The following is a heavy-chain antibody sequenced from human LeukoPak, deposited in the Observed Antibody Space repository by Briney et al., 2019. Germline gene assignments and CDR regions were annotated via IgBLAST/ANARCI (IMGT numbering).Heavy chain of an antibody. J-gene: IGHJ4*02. Sequence: SETLSLTCIVSGGSISTSAYYWSWIRQPPGKGLEWIGEINHSGSTNYNPSLKSRVTISVDTSKNQFSLKLSSVTAADTAVYYCAHLQPGSDYWGQGTLVTVSS. CDR1: GGSISTSAYY. V-gene: IGHV4-34*01. CDR2: INHSGST. D-gene: IGHD1-14*01. CDR3: AHLQPGSDY.